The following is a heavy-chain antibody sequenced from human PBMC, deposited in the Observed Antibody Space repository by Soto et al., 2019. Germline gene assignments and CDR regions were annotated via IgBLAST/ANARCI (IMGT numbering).Heavy chain of an antibody. CDR2: ISAYNGNT. J-gene: IGHJ4*02. Sequence: VPLVQSGAEVKKPGASVKVSCKASGYTFTSYGISWVRQAPGQGLEWMGWISAYNGNTNYAQKLQGRATMTTDTSTNTAYMELRSLRSDDTAVYYCAIYDFGEGFFDYWGQGTLVTVSS. CDR1: GYTFTSYG. D-gene: IGHD3-3*01. V-gene: IGHV1-18*01. CDR3: AIYDFGEGFFDY.